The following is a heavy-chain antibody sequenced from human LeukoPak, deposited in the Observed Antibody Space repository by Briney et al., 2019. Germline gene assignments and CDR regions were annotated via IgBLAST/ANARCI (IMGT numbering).Heavy chain of an antibody. CDR1: GGSISSSSYY. J-gene: IGHJ4*02. CDR2: IYYNGST. D-gene: IGHD2-2*01. Sequence: SETLSLTCTVSGGSISSSSYYWGWIRQPPGTGLEWIGNIYYNGSTNYNPSLKSRVTISVDTSKNQFSLKLSSVTAADTAVYYCSSYSSTRSFDYWGQGTLVTVSS. CDR3: SSYSSTRSFDY. V-gene: IGHV4-39*03.